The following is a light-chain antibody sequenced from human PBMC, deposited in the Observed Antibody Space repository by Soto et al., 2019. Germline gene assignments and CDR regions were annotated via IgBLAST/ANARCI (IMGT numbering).Light chain of an antibody. CDR2: DAS. CDR1: QSVSSY. CDR3: QQYHKYPWT. V-gene: IGKV3-11*01. Sequence: DIVLTQSRATLSLSPGERATLSCRASQSVSSYLAWYQQKPGQAPRLLIYDASNRATGIPARFSGSGSGTDFTLTISSLQPEDFAIYYCQQYHKYPWTFGQGTKVDIK. J-gene: IGKJ1*01.